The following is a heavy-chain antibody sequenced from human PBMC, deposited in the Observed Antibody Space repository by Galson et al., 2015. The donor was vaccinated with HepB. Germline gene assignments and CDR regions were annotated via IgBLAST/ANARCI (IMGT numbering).Heavy chain of an antibody. Sequence: SVKVSCKASGYTFTAYYIHWVRQAPGQGLEWLGWVNANNGVTNYAQKFRGWVTMTRDTSISTAYMELSRLRSDDTAVYYCAREGANDAFDIWGQGTMVTVSS. CDR1: GYTFTAYY. J-gene: IGHJ3*02. V-gene: IGHV1-2*04. D-gene: IGHD1-26*01. CDR2: VNANNGVT. CDR3: AREGANDAFDI.